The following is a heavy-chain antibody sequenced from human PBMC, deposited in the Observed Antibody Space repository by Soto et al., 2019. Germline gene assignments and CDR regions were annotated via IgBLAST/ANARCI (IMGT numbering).Heavy chain of an antibody. J-gene: IGHJ4*02. Sequence: GGSLRLSCAASGFTFSSYAMSWVRQAPGKGLEWVSAISGSGGSTYYADSVKGRFTISRDNSKNTLYLQMNSLRAEDAAVSFCAKEPPVYRYYFDYWGQGTLVTVSS. CDR3: AKEPPVYRYYFDY. CDR1: GFTFSSYA. V-gene: IGHV3-23*01. CDR2: ISGSGGST. D-gene: IGHD3-16*02.